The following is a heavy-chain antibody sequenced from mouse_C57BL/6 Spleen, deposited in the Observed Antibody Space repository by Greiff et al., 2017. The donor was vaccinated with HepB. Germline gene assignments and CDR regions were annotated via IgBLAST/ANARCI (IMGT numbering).Heavy chain of an antibody. CDR2: IDPYSGGT. CDR3: ARGDDGYSYYAMDY. J-gene: IGHJ4*01. CDR1: GYTFTSYW. Sequence: QVQLQQPGAELVKPGASVKLSCTASGYTFTSYWMHWVKQRPGRGLEWIGRIDPYSGGTKYNEKFKSKATLTVDKPSSTAYLQLRSLTSEDAVVYYCARGDDGYSYYAMDYWGQGTSVTVSS. D-gene: IGHD2-3*01. V-gene: IGHV1-72*01.